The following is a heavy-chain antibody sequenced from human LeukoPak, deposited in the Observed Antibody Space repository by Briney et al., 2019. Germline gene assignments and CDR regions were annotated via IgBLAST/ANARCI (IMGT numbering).Heavy chain of an antibody. D-gene: IGHD1-14*01. Sequence: PGGSLRLSCAASRFTFSSYWMSWVRQAPGKGLEWVANIKQDGSEKYYVDSVKGRFTISRDNAKNSLYLQMNSLRAEDTAVYYCTGINYFDYWGQGTLVTVSS. CDR3: TGINYFDY. CDR2: IKQDGSEK. J-gene: IGHJ4*02. V-gene: IGHV3-7*01. CDR1: RFTFSSYW.